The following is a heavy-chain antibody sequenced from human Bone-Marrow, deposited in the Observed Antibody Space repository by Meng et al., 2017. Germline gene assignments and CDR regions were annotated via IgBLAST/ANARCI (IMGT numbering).Heavy chain of an antibody. J-gene: IGHJ4*02. D-gene: IGHD3-10*01. CDR1: EFSLSTSGVG. CDR2: IHWNDEK. Sequence: ITLKGSGPTLVKPTQTLTLNCTFSEFSLSTSGVGVGWIRQPPGKALEWLDGIHWNDEKRYSPSLRSSLTITKDTSKNQVVLTMTNMDPVDTATYYCAHRMIGSGFDSWGQGTLVTVSS. V-gene: IGHV2-5*01. CDR3: AHRMIGSGFDS.